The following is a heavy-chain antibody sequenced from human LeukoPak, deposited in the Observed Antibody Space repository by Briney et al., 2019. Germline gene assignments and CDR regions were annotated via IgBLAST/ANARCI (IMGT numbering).Heavy chain of an antibody. CDR2: VNLSDGGT. CDR3: ARVRPVAGLDY. J-gene: IGHJ4*02. V-gene: IGHV1-46*01. D-gene: IGHD6-19*01. CDR1: GFPFSSYY. Sequence: GASVKVSCKASGFPFSSYYMHWVRQAPGQGLEWMGIVNLSDGGTSYAQKFQGRVTMTRDTSTSTVYMELSSLTSEDTAMYFCARVRPVAGLDYWGQGTLVTVSS.